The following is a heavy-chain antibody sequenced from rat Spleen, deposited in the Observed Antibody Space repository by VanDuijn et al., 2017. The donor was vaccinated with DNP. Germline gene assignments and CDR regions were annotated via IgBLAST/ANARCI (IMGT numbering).Heavy chain of an antibody. J-gene: IGHJ2*01. CDR3: VRWYNSGYYFDY. Sequence: EVQLVESGGGLVSPGRSLKLSCTASGFTFNGYYMAWVRRAPTKGLEWVSYISYDGGSTYYGDSVKGRFTISRDNAKSTLYLQMNSLRSEDMATYYCVRWYNSGYYFDYWGQGVMVTVSS. CDR2: ISYDGGST. CDR1: GFTFNGYY. D-gene: IGHD4-3*01. V-gene: IGHV5-22*01.